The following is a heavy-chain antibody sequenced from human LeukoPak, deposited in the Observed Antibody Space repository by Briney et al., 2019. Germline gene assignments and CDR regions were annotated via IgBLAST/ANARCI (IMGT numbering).Heavy chain of an antibody. CDR2: INHSGST. CDR1: GGSFSGYY. J-gene: IGHJ6*03. V-gene: IGHV4-34*01. Sequence: SETLSLTCAVDGGSFSGYYWSWIRQPPGKGLEWIGEINHSGSTNYNPSLKSRVTISVDTSKNQFSLQLNSVTPEDTAVYYCARGELERDAAYYYYYYMDVWGKGTTVTVSS. D-gene: IGHD1-1*01. CDR3: ARGELERDAAYYYYYYMDV.